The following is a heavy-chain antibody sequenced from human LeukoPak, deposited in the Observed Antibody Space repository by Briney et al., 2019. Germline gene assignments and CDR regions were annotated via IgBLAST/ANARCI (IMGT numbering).Heavy chain of an antibody. J-gene: IGHJ6*02. D-gene: IGHD5-12*01. Sequence: GWSLRLCCAASGFTFSCYSMNWVRQARGKGLELVSYITSGCSTIYYADSVEGRFTISRDNAKNSLYLQMNSLRDEDTAVYYCARVQVDIVATEYYYYYYGMDVWGQGTTVTVSS. CDR3: ARVQVDIVATEYYYYYYGMDV. CDR2: ITSGCSTI. V-gene: IGHV3-48*02. CDR1: GFTFSCYS.